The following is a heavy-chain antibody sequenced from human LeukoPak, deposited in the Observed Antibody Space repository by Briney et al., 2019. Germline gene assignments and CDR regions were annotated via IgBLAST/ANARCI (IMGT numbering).Heavy chain of an antibody. V-gene: IGHV1-2*02. CDR1: GYTFTGYY. CDR3: ALRGGGSYDDAFDI. CDR2: INPNSGDT. D-gene: IGHD1-26*01. Sequence: GASVKVSCKASGYTFTGYYMHWVRQAPGQGLEWMGWINPNSGDTNYAQKFQGRVTMTRDTSISTAYMELSRLRSDDTAVYYCALRGGGSYDDAFDIWGQGTMVTVSS. J-gene: IGHJ3*02.